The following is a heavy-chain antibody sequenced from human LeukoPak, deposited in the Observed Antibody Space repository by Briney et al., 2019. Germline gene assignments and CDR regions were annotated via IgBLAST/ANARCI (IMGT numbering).Heavy chain of an antibody. CDR2: ISAYNGNT. Sequence: GESLKISCKGSGYSFTSYGISWVRQAPGHGLEWMGWISAYNGNTNYAQKLQGRVTMTTDTSTSTAYMELRSLRSDDTAVYYCARAEFSSGWYFAYWGQGTLVTVSS. CDR3: ARAEFSSGWYFAY. CDR1: GYSFTSYG. J-gene: IGHJ4*02. D-gene: IGHD6-19*01. V-gene: IGHV1-18*01.